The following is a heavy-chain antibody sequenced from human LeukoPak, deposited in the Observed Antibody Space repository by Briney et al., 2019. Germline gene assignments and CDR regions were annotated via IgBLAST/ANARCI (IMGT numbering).Heavy chain of an antibody. CDR1: GFTFSNYA. J-gene: IGHJ4*02. CDR2: ISYDGRNK. Sequence: GGSLRLSCAASGFTFSNYAMHWVRQAPGKGLEWMSVISYDGRNKYFADSVKGRFTLSRDNSKNTLYLQMNNLRAEDTAAYYCARDLRVLKRSPLGYYFDYWGQGTLVTVSS. D-gene: IGHD4/OR15-4a*01. V-gene: IGHV3-30*04. CDR3: ARDLRVLKRSPLGYYFDY.